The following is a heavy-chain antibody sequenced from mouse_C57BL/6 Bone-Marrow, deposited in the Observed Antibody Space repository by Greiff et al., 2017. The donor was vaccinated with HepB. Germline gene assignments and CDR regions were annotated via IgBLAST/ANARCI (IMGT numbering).Heavy chain of an antibody. Sequence: AAEAVDFSRYWMSWVRRAPGKGLEWIGEINPDSSTINYAPSLKDKFIISRDNAKNTLYLQMSKVRSEDTALYYCARHLPYYYAMDYWGQGTSVTVSS. D-gene: IGHD5-1*01. V-gene: IGHV4-1*01. J-gene: IGHJ4*01. CDR3: ARHLPYYYAMDY. CDR1: AVDFSRYW. CDR2: INPDSSTI.